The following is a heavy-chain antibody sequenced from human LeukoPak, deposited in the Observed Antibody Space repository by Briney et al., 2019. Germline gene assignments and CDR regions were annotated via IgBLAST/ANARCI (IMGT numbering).Heavy chain of an antibody. V-gene: IGHV4-4*08. D-gene: IGHD2-2*01. J-gene: IGHJ4*02. Sequence: SETLSLTCTVSGDSISNYYWSWIRQPPGKGLEWIGRIYTSGSTNYNPSLKSRVTISVDTSKNQFSLKLSSVTAADTAVYYCAREWGGYCSSTSCLSLFDYWGQGTLVTVSS. CDR2: IYTSGST. CDR3: AREWGGYCSSTSCLSLFDY. CDR1: GDSISNYY.